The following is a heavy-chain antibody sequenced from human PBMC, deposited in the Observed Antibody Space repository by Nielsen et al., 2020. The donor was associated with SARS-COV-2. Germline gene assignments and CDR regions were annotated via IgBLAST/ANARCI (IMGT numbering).Heavy chain of an antibody. CDR2: IWYDGSNK. D-gene: IGHD5-18*01. Sequence: GGSLRLSCAASGFTFSSYGMHWVRQAPGKGLEWVAVIWYDGSNKYYADSVKGRFTISRDNSKNTLYLQMNSLRAEDTAVYYCAKDLGRGYSYGPLFDYWGQGTLVTVSS. V-gene: IGHV3-30*02. CDR3: AKDLGRGYSYGPLFDY. CDR1: GFTFSSYG. J-gene: IGHJ4*02.